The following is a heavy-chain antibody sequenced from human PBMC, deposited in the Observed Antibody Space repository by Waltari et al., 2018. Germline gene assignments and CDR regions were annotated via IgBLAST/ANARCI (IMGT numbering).Heavy chain of an antibody. CDR3: ARRSSGWELLRGHNWFDP. Sequence: EVQLVQSGAEVKKPGASLKISCKGSGYSFTSYWIGWAREMPGKGLEWRGFILPGDSYTRYSPSFQGQVTISADKSISTAYLQWSSLKASDTAMYYCARRSSGWELLRGHNWFDPWGQGTLVTVSS. V-gene: IGHV5-51*01. J-gene: IGHJ5*02. CDR2: ILPGDSYT. D-gene: IGHD1-26*01. CDR1: GYSFTSYW.